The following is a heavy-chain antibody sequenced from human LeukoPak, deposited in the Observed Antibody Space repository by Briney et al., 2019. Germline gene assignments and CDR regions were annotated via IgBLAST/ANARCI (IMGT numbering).Heavy chain of an antibody. Sequence: SETLSLTCTVSGGSISTYYWSWIRQPADKGLEWIGRVYISGSTNYNPSLKSRVTMSVDTSKNQFSLKLSSVTAADTAVYYCARVTTVTPGPFDYWGQGTLVTVSS. CDR2: VYISGST. V-gene: IGHV4-4*07. J-gene: IGHJ4*02. CDR1: GGSISTYY. CDR3: ARVTTVTPGPFDY. D-gene: IGHD4-17*01.